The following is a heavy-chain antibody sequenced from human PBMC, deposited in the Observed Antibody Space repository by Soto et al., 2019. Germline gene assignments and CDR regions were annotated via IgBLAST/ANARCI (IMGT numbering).Heavy chain of an antibody. J-gene: IGHJ4*02. Sequence: QVQLQESGPGLVKPSETLSLTCTVSGGSISSYYWSWIRQPPGKGLEWIGDIYYSGSTNYNPSLKSRVTISVDTPKNQFSLKLSSVTAADTAVYYCARRKSTIFAHDYWGQGTLVTVSS. V-gene: IGHV4-59*08. CDR3: ARRKSTIFAHDY. CDR2: IYYSGST. CDR1: GGSISSYY. D-gene: IGHD3-3*01.